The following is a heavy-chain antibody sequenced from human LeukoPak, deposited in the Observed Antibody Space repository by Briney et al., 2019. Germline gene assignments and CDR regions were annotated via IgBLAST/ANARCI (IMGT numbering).Heavy chain of an antibody. D-gene: IGHD5-12*01. CDR2: IYYSGST. Sequence: PSQTLSLTCTVSGGSISSGSYSWSWIRQPPGKGLEWIGYIYYSGSTNYNPSLKSRVTISVDTSKNQFSLKLSSVTAADTAVYYCARGRGSRDYWGSYYMDVWGKGTTVTVSS. J-gene: IGHJ6*03. V-gene: IGHV4-61*01. CDR1: GGSISSGSYS. CDR3: ARGRGSRDYWGSYYMDV.